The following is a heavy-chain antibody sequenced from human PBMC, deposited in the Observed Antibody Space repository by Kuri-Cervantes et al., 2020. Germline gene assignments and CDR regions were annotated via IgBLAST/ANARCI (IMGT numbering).Heavy chain of an antibody. Sequence: ASVKVSCKASGYTFTSYGISWVRQAPGQGLEWMGWINAGNGNTKYSQKFQGRVTITRDTSASTAYMELSSLRSEDTAVYYCARLSWRAVAGTGAAFDIWGQGTMVTVSS. CDR2: INAGNGNT. J-gene: IGHJ3*02. V-gene: IGHV1-3*01. CDR1: GYTFTSYG. D-gene: IGHD6-19*01. CDR3: ARLSWRAVAGTGAAFDI.